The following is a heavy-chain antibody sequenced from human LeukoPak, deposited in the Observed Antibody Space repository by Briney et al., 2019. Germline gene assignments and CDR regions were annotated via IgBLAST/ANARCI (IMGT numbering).Heavy chain of an antibody. V-gene: IGHV3-7*04. CDR2: IKQDGSEA. CDR1: EFTFNRYW. Sequence: GVQRLSCAASEFTFNRYWMSWVHQAPGKGLQWVANIKQDGSEAHYVDSVKGRLTISRDNAKNSLALQMNSLNVDDTGVYFCTRDALFGSGRTHLDYWSQGTLVTVSS. J-gene: IGHJ4*02. CDR3: TRDALFGSGRTHLDY. D-gene: IGHD3-10*01.